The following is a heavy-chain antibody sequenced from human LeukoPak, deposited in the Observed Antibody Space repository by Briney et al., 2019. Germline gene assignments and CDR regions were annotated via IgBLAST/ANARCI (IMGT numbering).Heavy chain of an antibody. J-gene: IGHJ4*02. CDR1: GFTFTSSA. D-gene: IGHD3-10*01. Sequence: SVKVSCKASGFTFTSSAMQWVRQARGQRLEWRGWIVVGSGNTNYAQKFQERVTITRDMSTSTAYLEPSSLRSEDTAVYYCAAANDAGWFGELSFDYWGQGTLVTVSS. CDR3: AAANDAGWFGELSFDY. CDR2: IVVGSGNT. V-gene: IGHV1-58*02.